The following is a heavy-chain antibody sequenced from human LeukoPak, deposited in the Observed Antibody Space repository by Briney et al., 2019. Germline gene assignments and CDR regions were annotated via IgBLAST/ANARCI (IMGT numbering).Heavy chain of an antibody. V-gene: IGHV3-23*01. D-gene: IGHD6-13*01. CDR1: GFTFSSYA. CDR2: ISGSGGNT. Sequence: GESLRLSCAASGFTFSSYAMSWVRQAPGKGLEWISAISGSGGNTYYADSVKGRSTISRDNSKNTLYLQINSLRAEDTAVYYCAKDTRAAGWGQGTLVTVSS. CDR3: AKDTRAAG. J-gene: IGHJ4*02.